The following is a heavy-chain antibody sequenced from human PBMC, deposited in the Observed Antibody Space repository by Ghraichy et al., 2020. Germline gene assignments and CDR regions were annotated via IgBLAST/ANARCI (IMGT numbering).Heavy chain of an antibody. CDR1: GGSFSGYY. Sequence: SQTLSLTCAVYGGSFSGYYWSWIRQPPGKGLEWIGEINHSGSTNYNPSLKSRVTISVDTSKNQFSLKLSSVTAADTAVYYCARHARPPYYPKYYYYGMDVWGQGTTVTVSS. J-gene: IGHJ6*02. V-gene: IGHV4-34*01. CDR3: ARHARPPYYPKYYYYGMDV. CDR2: INHSGST. D-gene: IGHD3-10*01.